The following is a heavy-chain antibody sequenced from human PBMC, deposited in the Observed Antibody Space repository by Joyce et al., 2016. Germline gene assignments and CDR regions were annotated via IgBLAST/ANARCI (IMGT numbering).Heavy chain of an antibody. CDR3: ARASTGDSSGYYVN. Sequence: QVRLVESGGGVVQPGRSLRLSCAAAGFSLSSHGMHWVRQAPGKGLEWVALMWYDGSHKKYVDSVKGRFTISRDNRNNKLFLEMNSLRVEDTAVYYCARASTGDSSGYYVNWGQGTLVTVAS. V-gene: IGHV3-33*01. D-gene: IGHD3-22*01. CDR1: GFSLSSHG. CDR2: MWYDGSHK. J-gene: IGHJ4*02.